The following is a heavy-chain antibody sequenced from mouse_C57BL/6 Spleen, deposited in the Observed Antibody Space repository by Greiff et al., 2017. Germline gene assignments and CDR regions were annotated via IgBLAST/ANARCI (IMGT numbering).Heavy chain of an antibody. CDR2: INPGSGGT. D-gene: IGHD3-2*02. J-gene: IGHJ2*01. CDR1: GYAFTNYL. Sequence: VHLVESGAELVRPGTSVKVSCKASGYAFTNYLIEWVKQRPGQGLEWIGVINPGSGGTNYNEKFKGKATLTADKSSSTAYMQLSSLTSEDSAVYFCARGQLRSYYFDYWGQGTTLTVSS. CDR3: ARGQLRSYYFDY. V-gene: IGHV1-54*01.